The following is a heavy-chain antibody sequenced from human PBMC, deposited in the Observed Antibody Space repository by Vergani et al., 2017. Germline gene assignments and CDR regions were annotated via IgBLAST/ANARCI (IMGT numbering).Heavy chain of an antibody. J-gene: IGHJ4*02. D-gene: IGHD2-15*01. Sequence: QVQLVESGGGVVQPGRSLRLSCAASGFTFSSYAMHWVRQAPGKGLEWVAVISYDGSNKYYADSVKGRFTISRDNSKNTLYLQMNSLRAEDTAVYYCAREGVVVVAAIDYWGQGTLVTVSS. CDR3: AREGVVVVAAIDY. CDR1: GFTFSSYA. V-gene: IGHV3-30*01. CDR2: ISYDGSNK.